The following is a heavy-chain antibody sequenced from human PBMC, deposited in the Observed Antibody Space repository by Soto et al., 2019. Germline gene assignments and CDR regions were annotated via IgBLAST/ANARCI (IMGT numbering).Heavy chain of an antibody. D-gene: IGHD5-12*01. CDR3: VRVVAIPGYPDN. CDR1: GATFSSYA. V-gene: IGHV1-69*14. Sequence: QVQLVQSGAEVRQPASSVKVSCKTSGATFSSYAITWVRQAPGQGLEWMGGLVPTVDTSTYAQKFQGRVTITADKFTNTFYMELSSLRSDDTAVYYCVRVVAIPGYPDNWGQGTLVTVSS. J-gene: IGHJ4*02. CDR2: LVPTVDTS.